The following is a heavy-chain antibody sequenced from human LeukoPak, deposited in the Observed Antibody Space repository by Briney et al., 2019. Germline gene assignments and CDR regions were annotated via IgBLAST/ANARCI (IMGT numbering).Heavy chain of an antibody. J-gene: IGHJ4*02. V-gene: IGHV5-51*01. CDR1: GYSFTSYW. Sequence: GASLKISCKGSGYSFTSYWFGWVRQMPGKGLEWMGTIYPGDSDTRYSPSFQRQVTISADKSISTAYLQWSSLKASDTAMYYRARMSRDGYNYGYWGQGTLVTVSS. D-gene: IGHD5-24*01. CDR3: ARMSRDGYNYGY. CDR2: IYPGDSDT.